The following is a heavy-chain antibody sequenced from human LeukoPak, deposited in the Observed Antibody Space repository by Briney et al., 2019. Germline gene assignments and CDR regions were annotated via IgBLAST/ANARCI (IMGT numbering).Heavy chain of an antibody. CDR1: GFTFSGSA. CDR2: IKSKANSYAT. J-gene: IGHJ3*02. CDR3: AIVFAGVGAFDI. D-gene: IGHD3-3*01. V-gene: IGHV3-73*01. Sequence: GSLRLSCAASGFTFSGSAMHWVRQASGKGLEWVGRIKSKANSYATAYAASARGRFTISRDDSKNTAYLQMNSLKSEDTAVYYCAIVFAGVGAFDIWGHGTMVTVSS.